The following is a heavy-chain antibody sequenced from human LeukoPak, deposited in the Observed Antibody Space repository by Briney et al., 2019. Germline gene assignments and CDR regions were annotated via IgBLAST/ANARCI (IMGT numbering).Heavy chain of an antibody. V-gene: IGHV4-39*07. CDR1: GGSISSSSYY. CDR3: ASTTVTTGNAFDI. Sequence: SETLSLTCTVSGGSISSSSYYWGWIRQPPGKGLEWLGSIYYSGSTYYNPSLKSRVTISVDTSKNQFSLKLSSVTAADTAVYYCASTTVTTGNAFDIWGQGTMVTVSS. D-gene: IGHD4-17*01. J-gene: IGHJ3*02. CDR2: IYYSGST.